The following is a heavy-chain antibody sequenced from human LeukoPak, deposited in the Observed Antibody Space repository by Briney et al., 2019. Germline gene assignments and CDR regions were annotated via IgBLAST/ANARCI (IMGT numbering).Heavy chain of an antibody. D-gene: IGHD5-24*01. Sequence: ETLSLTCAVYGGSLSGYYWSWIRQPPGKGLEWIGEINHSGSINYNLSLKSRVTISVDTSKNQFSLKLSSVTAADTAVYYCARGNPLDGYAFDIRGQGTMVTVSS. CDR2: INHSGSI. V-gene: IGHV4-34*01. CDR1: GGSLSGYY. CDR3: ARGNPLDGYAFDI. J-gene: IGHJ3*02.